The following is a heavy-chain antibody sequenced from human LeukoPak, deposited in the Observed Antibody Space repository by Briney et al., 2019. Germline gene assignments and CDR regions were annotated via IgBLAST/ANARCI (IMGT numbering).Heavy chain of an antibody. V-gene: IGHV1-18*01. CDR1: GYTFTSYG. CDR2: ISAYNGNT. J-gene: IGHJ2*01. CDR3: ARATKYSSSREPYWYFDL. D-gene: IGHD6-13*01. Sequence: ASVKVSCKASGYTFTSYGISWVRQAPGQGLEWMGWISAYNGNTNYAQKLQGRVTMTTDTSTSTAYMELRSLRSDDTAVYYCARATKYSSSREPYWYFDLWGRGTLVTVSS.